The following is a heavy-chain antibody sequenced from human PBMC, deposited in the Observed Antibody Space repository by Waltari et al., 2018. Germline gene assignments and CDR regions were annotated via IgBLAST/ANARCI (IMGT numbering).Heavy chain of an antibody. D-gene: IGHD1-26*01. V-gene: IGHV1-69*01. CDR3: AGIKEGGRSRRGPFDY. Sequence: VRQAPGRGLGGMVGIRPVFRTANYAQKFGGRGTIPADESTSTVYMEVRRLTSEDTAVYYCAGIKEGGRSRRGPFDYGGQGTLVTVSS. CDR2: IRPVFRTA. J-gene: IGHJ4*02.